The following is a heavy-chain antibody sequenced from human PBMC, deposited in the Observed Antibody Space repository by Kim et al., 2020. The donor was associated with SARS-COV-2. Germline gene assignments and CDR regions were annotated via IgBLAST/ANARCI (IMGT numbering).Heavy chain of an antibody. J-gene: IGHJ5*02. V-gene: IGHV4-59*01. CDR3: ARGGWSSTSCYWMNWFDP. CDR2: IYYSGST. CDR1: GGSISSYY. D-gene: IGHD2-2*01. Sequence: SETLSLTCTVSGGSISSYYWSWIRQPPGKGLEWIGYIYYSGSTNYNPSLKSRVTISVDTSKNQFSLKLSSVTAADTAVYYCARGGWSSTSCYWMNWFDP.